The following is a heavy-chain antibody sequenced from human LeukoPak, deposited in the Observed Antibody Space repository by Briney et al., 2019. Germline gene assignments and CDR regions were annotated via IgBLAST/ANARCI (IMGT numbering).Heavy chain of an antibody. CDR3: AELGITMIGGV. Sequence: GGSLRLSCAASGFTVSAYSMNWVRQAPGKGLEWVSYISSSGSTIYYADSVKGRFTISRDNAKNSLYLQMNSLRAEDTAVYYCAELGITMIGGVWGKGTTVTISS. V-gene: IGHV3-11*04. J-gene: IGHJ6*04. D-gene: IGHD3-10*02. CDR1: GFTVSAYS. CDR2: ISSSGSTI.